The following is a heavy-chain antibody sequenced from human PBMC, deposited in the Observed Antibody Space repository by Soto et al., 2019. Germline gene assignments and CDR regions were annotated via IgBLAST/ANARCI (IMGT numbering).Heavy chain of an antibody. Sequence: PGGSLRLSCAASGFTFDDYAMHWVRQAPGKGLEWVSGISWNSGSIGYADSVKGRFTISRDNAKNSLYLQMNSLRAEDTALYYCAKETSSKAVACTEFGYWGQGTLVTGSS. CDR2: ISWNSGSI. J-gene: IGHJ4*02. D-gene: IGHD6-19*01. CDR1: GFTFDDYA. V-gene: IGHV3-9*01. CDR3: AKETSSKAVACTEFGY.